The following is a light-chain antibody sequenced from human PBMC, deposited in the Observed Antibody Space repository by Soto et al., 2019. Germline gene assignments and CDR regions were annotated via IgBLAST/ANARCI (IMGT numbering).Light chain of an antibody. CDR2: SKN. CDR3: ETRDHSRHGRYV. J-gene: IGLJ1*01. Sequence: QSVLTQPPSASGTPGHRITISCSGNRSNIGPHSVNWYYQHPPTALTPLIYSKNQRPSGVPDRFSGAKAGTSGSLAISGLHYEDKPDSDCETRDHSRHGRYVSGTGT. CDR1: RSNIGPHS. V-gene: IGLV1-44*01.